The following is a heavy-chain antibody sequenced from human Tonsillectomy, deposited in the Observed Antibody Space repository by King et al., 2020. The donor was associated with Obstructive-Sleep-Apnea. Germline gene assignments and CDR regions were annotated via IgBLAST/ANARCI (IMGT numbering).Heavy chain of an antibody. CDR2: INWYSGRM. J-gene: IGHJ3*01. CDR1: GFTFDDYA. D-gene: IGHD6-19*01. V-gene: IGHV3-9*01. Sequence: QLVQSGGGLVQPARSLRLSCAASGFTFDDYAMHWVRQAPGKGLEWVSGINWYSGRMVYADSVKGRFTISRDNAKNSLYLQMNSLRAEDTAFYYCAKDIAVAGMVAFDVWGQGTMVTVSS. CDR3: AKDIAVAGMVAFDV.